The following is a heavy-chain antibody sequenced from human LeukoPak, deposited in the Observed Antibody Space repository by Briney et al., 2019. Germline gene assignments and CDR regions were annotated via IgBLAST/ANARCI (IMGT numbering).Heavy chain of an antibody. CDR2: IYPGDSDT. CDR3: ARDKIPPRLAVAGTGIFDY. J-gene: IGHJ4*02. D-gene: IGHD6-19*01. V-gene: IGHV5-51*01. Sequence: GESLKISCKGSGYSFTSYWIGWVRQMPGKGLEWMGIIYPGDSDTRYSPSFQGQVTISADKSISTAYLQWSSLKASDTAMYYCARDKIPPRLAVAGTGIFDYWGQGTLVTVSS. CDR1: GYSFTSYW.